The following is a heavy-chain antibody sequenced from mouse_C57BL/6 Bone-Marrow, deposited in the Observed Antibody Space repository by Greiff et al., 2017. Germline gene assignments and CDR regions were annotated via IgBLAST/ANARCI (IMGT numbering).Heavy chain of an antibody. V-gene: IGHV1-69*01. CDR2: IDPSDSYT. J-gene: IGHJ1*03. D-gene: IGHD2-1*01. Sequence: QVQLKESGAELVMPGASVKLSCKASGYTFTSYWMHWVKQRPGQGLEWIGEIDPSDSYTNYTQKFKGKSTLTVDKSSSTAYMQLSSLTSEDSAVYYGARPPSGNSGWYVDVWGTGTTVTVSS. CDR3: ARPPSGNSGWYVDV. CDR1: GYTFTSYW.